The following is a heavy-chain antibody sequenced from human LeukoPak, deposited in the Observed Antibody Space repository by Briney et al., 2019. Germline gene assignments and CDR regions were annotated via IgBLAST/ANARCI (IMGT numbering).Heavy chain of an antibody. CDR2: ISWNSGSI. J-gene: IGHJ4*02. CDR3: AKDMRNCYGSGSLDY. D-gene: IGHD3-10*01. CDR1: GFTFDDYA. V-gene: IGHV3-9*03. Sequence: GRSLRLSCAASGFTFDDYAMHWVRQAPGKGLEWVSGISWNSGSIGYADSVKGRFTISRDNAKNSLYLQMNSLRAEDMALYYCAKDMRNCYGSGSLDYWGQGTLVTVSS.